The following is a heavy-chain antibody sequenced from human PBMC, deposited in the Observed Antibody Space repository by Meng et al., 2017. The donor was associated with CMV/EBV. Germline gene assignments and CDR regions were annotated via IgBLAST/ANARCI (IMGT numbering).Heavy chain of an antibody. J-gene: IGHJ1*01. V-gene: IGHV3-7*01. CDR3: ARDPSITPGQH. CDR1: GFTFSSYW. D-gene: IGHD5-24*01. Sequence: GESLKISCAASGFTFSSYWMSWVRQAPGKGLEWVANIKQDGSEKYYVDSVKGRFTISRDNAKNSLYLQMNSLRAEDTAVYYCARDPSITPGQHWGQGTLVTVSS. CDR2: IKQDGSEK.